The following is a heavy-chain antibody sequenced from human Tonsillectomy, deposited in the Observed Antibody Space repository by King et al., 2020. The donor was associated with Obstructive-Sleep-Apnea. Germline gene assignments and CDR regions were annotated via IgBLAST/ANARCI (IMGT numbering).Heavy chain of an antibody. J-gene: IGHJ4*02. Sequence: VQLVESGGGVVQPGRSLRLSCAASGFTFSSYGMHWVRQAPGKGLEWVAFIRYDGSYKYYADSVKGRFTISREKSKNTLYLQMNSLRAEDTAVYYCAKDKDLDYDSSAYYYVGSDYWGQGTLVTVSS. D-gene: IGHD3-22*01. CDR1: GFTFSSYG. CDR3: AKDKDLDYDSSAYYYVGSDY. CDR2: IRYDGSYK. V-gene: IGHV3-30*02.